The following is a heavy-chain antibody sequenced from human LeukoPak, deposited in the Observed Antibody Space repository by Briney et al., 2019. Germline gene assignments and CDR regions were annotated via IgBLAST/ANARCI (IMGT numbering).Heavy chain of an antibody. D-gene: IGHD1-1*01. V-gene: IGHV1-2*02. CDR1: GYTFTNYY. CDR3: ARDGSDTGLAST. Sequence: GASVKVSCKASGYTFTNYYILWVRQAPGQGLEWMGWVNPNSGGTYYAQNFQGRVTMTRDTSISTAYIELSRLRSDDTAVYYCARDGSDTGLASTWGQGTLVTVSS. J-gene: IGHJ4*02. CDR2: VNPNSGGT.